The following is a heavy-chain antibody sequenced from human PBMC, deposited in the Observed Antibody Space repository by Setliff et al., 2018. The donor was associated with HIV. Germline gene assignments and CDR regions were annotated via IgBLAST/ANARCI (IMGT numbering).Heavy chain of an antibody. V-gene: IGHV3-15*01. CDR3: TWDDKWLHDY. CDR2: IKSKVDHETT. Sequence: GGSLRLSCAASGFTFSSYWMSWVRQASGKGLEWVGLIKSKVDHETTDYAAPVKGRFTISRDDSQSTVYLQMNNLKDEDTGVYYCTWDDKWLHDYWGQGTLVTVSS. D-gene: IGHD6-19*01. J-gene: IGHJ4*02. CDR1: GFTFSSYW.